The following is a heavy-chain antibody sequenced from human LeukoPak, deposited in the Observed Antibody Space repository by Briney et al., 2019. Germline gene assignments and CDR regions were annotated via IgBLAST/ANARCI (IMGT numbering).Heavy chain of an antibody. CDR2: IRSKANSYAT. D-gene: IGHD3-10*01. CDR1: GFTFSGSA. V-gene: IGHV3-73*01. CDR3: TRHNRYSGVSDY. Sequence: PGGSLRLSCAASGFTFSGSAMHWVRQASGKGLEWVGRIRSKANSYATAYAASVKGRFTISRDDSKNTAYLQMNSLKTEDTAVYYCTRHNRYSGVSDYWGQGTLVTVSS. J-gene: IGHJ4*02.